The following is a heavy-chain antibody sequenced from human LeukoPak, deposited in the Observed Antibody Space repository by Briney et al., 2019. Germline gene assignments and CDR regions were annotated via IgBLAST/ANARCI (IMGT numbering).Heavy chain of an antibody. V-gene: IGHV1-2*02. CDR1: GYTFTGYY. CDR2: INPNSGGT. Sequence: ASVKVSCTASGYTFTGYYMHWVRQAPGQGLEWMGWINPNSGGTNYAQKFQGRVTMTRDTSISTAYMELSRLRSDDTAVYYCARAGDYGDYCVFYWGQGTLVTVSS. J-gene: IGHJ4*02. D-gene: IGHD4-17*01. CDR3: ARAGDYGDYCVFY.